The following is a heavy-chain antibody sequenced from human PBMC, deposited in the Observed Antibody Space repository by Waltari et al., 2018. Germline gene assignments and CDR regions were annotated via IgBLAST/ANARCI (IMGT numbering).Heavy chain of an antibody. Sequence: EVQLVESGGGLVQPGGSLRLSCAASGFTFSSSWMSWVRQAPGKGLEWVANIKQDGSEKYYVDAVKGRVTISRDNAKNSLYLQMNSLRAEDTAVYYCARDRIAVAGSDAFDIWGQGTMVTVSS. D-gene: IGHD6-19*01. CDR3: ARDRIAVAGSDAFDI. V-gene: IGHV3-7*01. J-gene: IGHJ3*02. CDR1: GFTFSSSW. CDR2: IKQDGSEK.